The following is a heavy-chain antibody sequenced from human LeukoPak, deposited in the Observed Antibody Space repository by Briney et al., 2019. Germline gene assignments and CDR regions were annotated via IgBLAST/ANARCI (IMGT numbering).Heavy chain of an antibody. D-gene: IGHD6-19*01. CDR1: GFIFNTYG. J-gene: IGHJ4*02. V-gene: IGHV3-30*03. Sequence: GTSLRLSCAASGFIFNTYGVHWVRLAPGRGLEWVAVVSYDGNSKYYADSVKGRFTVSRDNSKNTLYLQMSSLRAEDTAVYYCARVSRSSGFDYWGQGTLVTVSS. CDR2: VSYDGNSK. CDR3: ARVSRSSGFDY.